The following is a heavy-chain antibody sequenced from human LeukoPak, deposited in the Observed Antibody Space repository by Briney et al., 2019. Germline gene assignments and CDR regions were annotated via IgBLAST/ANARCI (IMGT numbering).Heavy chain of an antibody. CDR2: INHSGST. CDR1: GGSFSGYY. D-gene: IGHD3-22*01. J-gene: IGHJ4*02. V-gene: IGHV4-34*01. Sequence: SETLSLTCAVYGGSFSGYYWSWIRKPPGKGLEWIGEINHSGSTNYNPSLKSRVTMSIDTSKNQFSLNLRSVTAADSAVYYCARGGVTVIVVAIWGQGTLVTVSS. CDR3: ARGGVTVIVVAI.